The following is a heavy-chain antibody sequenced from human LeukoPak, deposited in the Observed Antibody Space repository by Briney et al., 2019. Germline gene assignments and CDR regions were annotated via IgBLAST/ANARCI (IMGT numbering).Heavy chain of an antibody. D-gene: IGHD3-10*01. J-gene: IGHJ4*02. CDR1: GFTFSNYA. CDR3: TANYNY. Sequence: GGSLRLSCAASGFTFSNYAMSWVRQAPGKGLVWVSRINSDESRTNYADSVKGRFTISRGNAKNTLYLHMNSLRAEDTAVYYCTANYNYWGQGALVTVSS. CDR2: INSDESRT. V-gene: IGHV3-74*01.